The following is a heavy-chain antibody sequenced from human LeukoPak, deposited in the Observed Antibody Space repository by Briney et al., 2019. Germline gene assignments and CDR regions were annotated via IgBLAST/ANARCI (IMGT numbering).Heavy chain of an antibody. V-gene: IGHV4-4*02. CDR3: ARHINYDILTGYYNWFDP. D-gene: IGHD3-9*01. CDR1: TDSITSNW. J-gene: IGHJ5*02. Sequence: SETLSLTCAVSTDSITSNWWSWVHQPPGKGLEWIGEVHKSGSTNYYPSLQSRVTISVDTSKNQFSLKLSSVTAADTAVYYCARHINYDILTGYYNWFDPWGQGTLVTVSS. CDR2: VHKSGST.